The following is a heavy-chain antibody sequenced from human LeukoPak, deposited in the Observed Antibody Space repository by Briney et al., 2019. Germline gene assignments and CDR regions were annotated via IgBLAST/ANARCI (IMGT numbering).Heavy chain of an antibody. J-gene: IGHJ3*02. D-gene: IGHD3-22*01. CDR3: ARDKKDYYDSSGYYYFAFDI. V-gene: IGHV4-59*01. Sequence: SETLSLTCTVSGGSIRSYYWSWIRQPPGKGLEWIGYIYYSGSTNYNPSLKSRVTISVDTSRNQFSLKLSSVTAADTAVYYCARDKKDYYDSSGYYYFAFDIWGQGTMVNVSS. CDR2: IYYSGST. CDR1: GGSIRSYY.